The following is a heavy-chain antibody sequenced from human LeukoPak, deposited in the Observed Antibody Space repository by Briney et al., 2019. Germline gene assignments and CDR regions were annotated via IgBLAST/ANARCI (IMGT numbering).Heavy chain of an antibody. J-gene: IGHJ3*01. D-gene: IGHD3-10*01. V-gene: IGHV4-4*07. CDR1: GGAITSYS. CDR3: AREGTYDGVEF. CDR2: FYIGGNT. Sequence: SETLSLTCTVSGGAITSYSWDWIRQPAGKGLEWIGRFYIGGNTYYNPSLKSRVTISGDKSNNLLSLKLSPVTAADTAIYYCAREGTYDGVEFWGQGTMVTVSS.